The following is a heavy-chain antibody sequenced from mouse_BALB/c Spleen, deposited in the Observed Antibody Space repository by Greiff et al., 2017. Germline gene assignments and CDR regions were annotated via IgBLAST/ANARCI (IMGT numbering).Heavy chain of an antibody. CDR1: GYTFTSYW. V-gene: IGHV1-7*01. Sequence: QVQLQQSGAELAKPGASVKMSCKASGYTFTSYWMHWVKQRPGQGLEWIGYINPSTGYTEYNQKFKDKATLTADKSSSTAYMQLSSLTSEDSAVYYCARRRDYDGPWFAYWGQGTLVTVSA. CDR2: INPSTGYT. J-gene: IGHJ3*01. CDR3: ARRRDYDGPWFAY. D-gene: IGHD2-4*01.